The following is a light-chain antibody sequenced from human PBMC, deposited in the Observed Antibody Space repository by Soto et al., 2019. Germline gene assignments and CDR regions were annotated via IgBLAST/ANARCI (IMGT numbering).Light chain of an antibody. V-gene: IGLV2-8*01. CDR1: SSDVGTYNY. CDR2: EVT. J-gene: IGLJ2*01. Sequence: QSVLTQPPSASGSLGQSVTISCTGSSSDVGTYNYVSWYQQYPGKAPKLMIYEVTKRPSGAPDRFSGSKSGNTASLTVSGLQADDEADYYCSSYAGSNNFVVFGGGTQLTVL. CDR3: SSYAGSNNFVV.